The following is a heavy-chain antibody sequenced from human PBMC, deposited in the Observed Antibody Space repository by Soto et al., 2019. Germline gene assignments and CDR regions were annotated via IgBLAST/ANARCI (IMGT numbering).Heavy chain of an antibody. CDR3: ARGPYCGGDCLTYWFDP. CDR1: GGSFSGYY. Sequence: SETLSLTCAVYGGSFSGYYWSWIRQPPGKGLEWIGEINHSGSTNYNPSLKSRVTISVDTSKNQFSLKLSSVTAADTAVYYCARGPYCGGDCLTYWFDPWGQGTLVTVSS. V-gene: IGHV4-34*01. CDR2: INHSGST. D-gene: IGHD2-21*02. J-gene: IGHJ5*02.